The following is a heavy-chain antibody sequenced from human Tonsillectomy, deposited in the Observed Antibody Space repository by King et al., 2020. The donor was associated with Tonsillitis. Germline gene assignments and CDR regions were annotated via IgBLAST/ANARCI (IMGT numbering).Heavy chain of an antibody. CDR2: INPNSGGT. CDR3: ARGLGSGSYSGTIDY. D-gene: IGHD1-26*01. V-gene: IGHV1-2*02. CDR1: GYTFTAYY. Sequence: QLVQSGAEVKKPGASVKVSCKASGYTFTAYYMHWARQAPGQGLEWMGWINPNSGGTNYAQKFQGRVTMTRYTSISTVSMELTRLRSDDTAVYYCARGLGSGSYSGTIDYWGQGTLVTVSS. J-gene: IGHJ4*02.